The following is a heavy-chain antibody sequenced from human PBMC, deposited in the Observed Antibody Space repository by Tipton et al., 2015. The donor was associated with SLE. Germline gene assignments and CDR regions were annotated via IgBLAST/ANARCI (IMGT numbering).Heavy chain of an antibody. CDR1: GGSISSHY. CDR3: ARGDIAVAGALGY. Sequence: TLSLTCTVSGGSISSHYWSWIRQPPGKGLEWIGYIYYSGSTNYNPSLKSRVTISVDTSKNQFSLKLSSVTAADTAVYYCARGDIAVAGALGYWGQGTLVTVSS. J-gene: IGHJ4*02. V-gene: IGHV4-59*11. CDR2: IYYSGST. D-gene: IGHD6-19*01.